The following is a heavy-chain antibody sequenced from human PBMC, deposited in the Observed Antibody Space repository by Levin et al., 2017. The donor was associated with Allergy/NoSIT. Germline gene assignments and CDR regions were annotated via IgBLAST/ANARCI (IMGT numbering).Heavy chain of an antibody. V-gene: IGHV1-18*01. D-gene: IGHD3-10*01. CDR3: ARPNGYGSGSYYGDFDY. Sequence: GESLKISCKASGYTFTSYGISWVRQAPGQGLEWMGWISAYNGNTNYAQKLQGRVTMTTDTSTSTAYMELRSLRSDDTAVYYCARPNGYGSGSYYGDFDYWGQGTLVTVSS. CDR2: ISAYNGNT. CDR1: GYTFTSYG. J-gene: IGHJ4*02.